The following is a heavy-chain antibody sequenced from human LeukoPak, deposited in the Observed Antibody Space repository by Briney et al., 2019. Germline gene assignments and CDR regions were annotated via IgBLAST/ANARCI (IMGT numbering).Heavy chain of an antibody. CDR1: GYTFTGYY. D-gene: IGHD5-24*01. CDR2: INPNSGGT. CDR3: ARAPPLEMATTTSFDY. V-gene: IGHV1-2*02. Sequence: GASVKVSCKASGYTFTGYYMHWVRQAPGQGLEWMGWINPNSGGTNYAQKFQGRVTMTRDTSISTAYMELSRLRSDDTAVYYCARAPPLEMATTTSFDYWGQGTLVTVSS. J-gene: IGHJ4*02.